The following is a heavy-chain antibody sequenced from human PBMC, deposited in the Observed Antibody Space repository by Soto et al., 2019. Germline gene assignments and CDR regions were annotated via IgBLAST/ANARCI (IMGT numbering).Heavy chain of an antibody. J-gene: IGHJ4*02. Sequence: GGSLRLSCAASGFTFSSYGMHWVRQAPGKGLEWVAVISYDGSNKYYADSVKGRFTISRDNSKNTLYLQMNSLRAEDTAVYYCAKDEISNYDILTGPQYYFDYWGQGTLVAVSS. CDR1: GFTFSSYG. D-gene: IGHD3-9*01. CDR3: AKDEISNYDILTGPQYYFDY. V-gene: IGHV3-30*18. CDR2: ISYDGSNK.